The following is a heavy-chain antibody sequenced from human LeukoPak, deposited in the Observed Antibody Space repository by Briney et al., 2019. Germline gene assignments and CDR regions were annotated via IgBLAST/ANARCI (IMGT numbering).Heavy chain of an antibody. V-gene: IGHV4-34*01. D-gene: IGHD3-3*01. CDR1: GGSFSGYY. Sequence: PSETLSLTCAVYGGSFSGYYWSWIRQPPGKGLEWIGSIYYSGTTYYNPSLKSRVTISVDTSKIQFSLKLSSVAATDTAVYFCARLRFDFWSGYTHPYFDYWGQGTLVTVSS. CDR3: ARLRFDFWSGYTHPYFDY. CDR2: IYYSGTT. J-gene: IGHJ4*02.